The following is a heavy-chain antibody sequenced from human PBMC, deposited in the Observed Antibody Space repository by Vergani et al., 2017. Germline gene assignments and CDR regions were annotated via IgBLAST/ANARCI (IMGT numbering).Heavy chain of an antibody. CDR1: GASVKSYY. D-gene: IGHD2-8*01. J-gene: IGHJ4*02. CDR2: VSFRGNT. CDR3: ARSRVYYSAGSPDY. Sequence: QVKLQESGPGLVKPSETLSLTCTVSGASVKSYYCSWIRQPPWKGLEWMGYVSFRGNTLYVPSVKGRMTISLNTSSNQFSLYLTSVTASATAVYYCARSRVYYSAGSPDYWVQGTLVTVSS. V-gene: IGHV4-59*02.